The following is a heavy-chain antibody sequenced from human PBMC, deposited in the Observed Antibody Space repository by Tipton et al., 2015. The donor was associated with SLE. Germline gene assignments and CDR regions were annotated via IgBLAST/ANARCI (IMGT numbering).Heavy chain of an antibody. CDR1: NGSISSSPYY. Sequence: LRLSCTVSNGSISSSPYYWGWIRQSPGKGLEWVGSIYYSGSTYYNPSLKSRVTISVDTSRNQCSLNLTSVTAADTAVYYCARGTYYSMDLWAKAPPVTVSS. V-gene: IGHV4-39*07. D-gene: IGHD2-8*01. CDR3: ARGTYYSMDL. CDR2: IYYSGST. J-gene: IGHJ6*03.